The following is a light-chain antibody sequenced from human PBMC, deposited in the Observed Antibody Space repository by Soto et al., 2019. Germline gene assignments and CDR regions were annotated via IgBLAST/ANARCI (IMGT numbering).Light chain of an antibody. CDR1: QVIGSRY. Sequence: EIVMTQSPGTLSLSPGERATISCRASQVIGSRYLAWYHQKSGQAPRLLIYGASSRATGIPDRFSGSGSGTDFTLTISRLEREDFGVYYCQQFGSSIPHTFGQGTKREI. V-gene: IGKV3-20*01. J-gene: IGKJ2*01. CDR2: GAS. CDR3: QQFGSSIPHT.